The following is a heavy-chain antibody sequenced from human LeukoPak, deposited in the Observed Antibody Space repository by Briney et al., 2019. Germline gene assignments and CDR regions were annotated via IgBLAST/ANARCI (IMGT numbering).Heavy chain of an antibody. V-gene: IGHV1-2*02. CDR1: GYTFTGYY. J-gene: IGHJ4*02. D-gene: IGHD1-26*01. CDR3: ARDFMGGSFVDY. CDR2: INPNSGGT. Sequence: PSVKVSCKASGYTFTGYYIHWVRQAPGQGLEWMGWINPNSGGTNYAQKFQGRVTMTRDTSISTAYMELSRLRSDDTAVYYCARDFMGGSFVDYWGQGTLVTVSS.